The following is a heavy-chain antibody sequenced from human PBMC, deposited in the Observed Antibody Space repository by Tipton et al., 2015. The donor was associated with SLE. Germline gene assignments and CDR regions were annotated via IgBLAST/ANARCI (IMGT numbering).Heavy chain of an antibody. D-gene: IGHD4-23*01. V-gene: IGHV4-59*01. J-gene: IGHJ4*02. CDR2: IYSSGST. Sequence: TLSLTCTVSGGSISSFSWTWIRQPPGKGLEWIGRIYSSGSTNYNPSLKSRVTISVDTSKNQFSLRLSSVTAADTAVYYCARASAGNGSSFDYWGQGTLVTVSS. CDR3: ARASAGNGSSFDY. CDR1: GGSISSFS.